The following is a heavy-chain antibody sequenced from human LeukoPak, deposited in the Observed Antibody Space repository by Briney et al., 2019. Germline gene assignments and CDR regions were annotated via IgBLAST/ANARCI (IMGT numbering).Heavy chain of an antibody. CDR3: ARLWRAAIDY. V-gene: IGHV4-39*01. CDR2: FYYSGST. D-gene: IGHD1-1*01. J-gene: IGHJ4*02. Sequence: SETLSLTCTVVSGGSISSSSYYWGWIRQPPGKGLEWIGSFYYSGSTYYNPSLKSRVTISADTSKNQFSLKLSSVTAADTAVYYCARLWRAAIDYGGQGILVTVSS. CDR1: GGSISSSSYY.